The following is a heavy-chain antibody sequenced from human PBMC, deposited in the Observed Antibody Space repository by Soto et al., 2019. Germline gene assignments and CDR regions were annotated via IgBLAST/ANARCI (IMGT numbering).Heavy chain of an antibody. CDR2: ISGSGGST. CDR3: AKRGLSWFVFFAY. J-gene: IGHJ4*02. D-gene: IGHD3-10*01. CDR1: GFTFSSYA. Sequence: GGSLRLSCEASGFTFSSYAMSWVRQDPGKGLEWVSDISGSGGSTYYADSVKGRFTISRDNSKNTLYLQMNSLRAEDTAVYYYAKRGLSWFVFFAYRGLGRLVPVSS. V-gene: IGHV3-23*01.